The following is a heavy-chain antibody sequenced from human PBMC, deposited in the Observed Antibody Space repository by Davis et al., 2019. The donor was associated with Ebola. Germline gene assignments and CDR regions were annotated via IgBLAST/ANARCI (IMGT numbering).Heavy chain of an antibody. CDR2: ISYAGGNK. J-gene: IGHJ2*01. CDR3: VVGSDL. CDR1: GSTFSTYG. V-gene: IGHV3-33*05. D-gene: IGHD1-26*01. Sequence: SLMIYCPAPGSTFSTYGIPWLRQAPGQELEWVAVISYAGGNKYSVDSVKGRSTISRDNSKNTLYLQMNRLRVDDTAVYYCVVGSDLWGRGTLGTVSS.